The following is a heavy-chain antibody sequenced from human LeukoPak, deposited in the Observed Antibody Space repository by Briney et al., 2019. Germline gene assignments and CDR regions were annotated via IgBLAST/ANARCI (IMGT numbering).Heavy chain of an antibody. J-gene: IGHJ4*02. CDR3: ARVTGYMIEDYFDY. D-gene: IGHD3-22*01. CDR1: GGSISSISYY. V-gene: IGHV4-61*05. CDR2: IYYSGST. Sequence: PSETLSLTCTVSGGSISSISYYWGWIRQPPGKGLEWIGYIYYSGSTNYNPSLKSRVTISVETSKNQFSLKLSSVTAADTAVYYCARVTGYMIEDYFDYWGQGTLVTVSS.